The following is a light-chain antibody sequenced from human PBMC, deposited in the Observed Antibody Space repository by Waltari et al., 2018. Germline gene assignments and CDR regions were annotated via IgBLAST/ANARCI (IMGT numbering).Light chain of an antibody. Sequence: SYELTQPPSVSVSPGQTATITCSGDALPKQYAYWYQQRPGQAPVLMISRDTERPSGVPGRFSGSTSGTTVSLTITGVQAEDEADYYCQSADTSGAYVFGPGTRVTVL. V-gene: IGLV3-25*03. CDR1: ALPKQY. CDR3: QSADTSGAYV. J-gene: IGLJ1*01. CDR2: RDT.